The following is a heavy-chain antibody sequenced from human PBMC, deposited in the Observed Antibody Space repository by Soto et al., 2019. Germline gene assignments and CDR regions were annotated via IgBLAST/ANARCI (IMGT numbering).Heavy chain of an antibody. V-gene: IGHV3-15*07. CDR1: GFTFSNAW. D-gene: IGHD2-2*01. CDR3: TTTLSSSTRNYYYYYGMDV. Sequence: GGSLRLSCAASGFTFSNAWMNWVRQAPGKGLEWVGRIKSKTDGGTTDYAAPVKGGFTISRDDSKNTLYLQMNSLKTEDTAVYYCTTTLSSSTRNYYYYYGMDVWGQGTTVTVSS. J-gene: IGHJ6*02. CDR2: IKSKTDGGTT.